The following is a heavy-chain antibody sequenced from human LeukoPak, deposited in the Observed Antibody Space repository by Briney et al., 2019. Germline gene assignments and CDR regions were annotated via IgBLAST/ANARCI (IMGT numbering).Heavy chain of an antibody. CDR2: ISYDGSNK. V-gene: IGHV3-30*14. J-gene: IGHJ4*02. CDR1: GFTFSSYA. D-gene: IGHD3-10*01. Sequence: GRSLRLSCAASGFTFSSYAMHWVRQAPGKGLEWVAVISYDGSNKYYADSVKGRFTISRDNSKNTLYLQMGRLRAEDMAVYYCARGMPGSYDYWGQGTLVTVSS. CDR3: ARGMPGSYDY.